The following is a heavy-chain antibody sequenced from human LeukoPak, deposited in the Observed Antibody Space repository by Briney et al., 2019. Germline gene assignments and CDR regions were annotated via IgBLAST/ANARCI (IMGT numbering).Heavy chain of an antibody. CDR2: IIPILGTA. CDR3: ARDGVGATTYFDY. J-gene: IGHJ4*02. Sequence: ASVKVSCKASGGTFSSYAISWVRQAPGRGLEWMGGIIPILGTANYAQKFQGRVTITADESTSTAYMELSSLRSEDTAVYYCARDGVGATTYFDYWGQGTLVTVSS. D-gene: IGHD1-26*01. CDR1: GGTFSSYA. V-gene: IGHV1-69*13.